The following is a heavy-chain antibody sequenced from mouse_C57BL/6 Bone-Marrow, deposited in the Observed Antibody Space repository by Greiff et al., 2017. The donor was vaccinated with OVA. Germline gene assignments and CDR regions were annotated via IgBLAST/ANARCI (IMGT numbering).Heavy chain of an antibody. CDR1: GFNIKDDY. V-gene: IGHV14-4*01. Sequence: EVQLQQSGAELVRPGASVKLSCTASGFNIKDDYMHWVKQRPEQGLEWIGWIDPENGDTEYASKFQGKATITADTSSNTAYLQLSSLTSEDSAVYYCARRNYYGSSYKAMDYWGQGTSVTVSS. J-gene: IGHJ4*01. CDR3: ARRNYYGSSYKAMDY. D-gene: IGHD1-1*01. CDR2: IDPENGDT.